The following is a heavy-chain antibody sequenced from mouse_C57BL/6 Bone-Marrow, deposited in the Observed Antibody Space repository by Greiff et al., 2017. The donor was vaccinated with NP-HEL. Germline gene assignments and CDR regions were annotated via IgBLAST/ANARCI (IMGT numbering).Heavy chain of an antibody. Sequence: EVKLMESGGGLVQPGGSLKLSCAASGFTFSDYGMAWVRQAPRKGPEWVAFISNLAYSIYYADTVTGRFTISRENAKNTLYLEMSSLRSEDTAMYYCAREDDYGRFAYWGQGTLVTVSA. CDR2: ISNLAYSI. CDR3: AREDDYGRFAY. D-gene: IGHD2-4*01. V-gene: IGHV5-15*01. J-gene: IGHJ3*01. CDR1: GFTFSDYG.